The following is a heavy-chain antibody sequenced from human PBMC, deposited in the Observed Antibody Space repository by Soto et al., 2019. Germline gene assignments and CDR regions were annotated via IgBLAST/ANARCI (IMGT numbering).Heavy chain of an antibody. CDR2: TRNKANRYTT. Sequence: GGSLRLSCAASGFSFSDHYMDWVRQAPGKGLEWVARTRNKANRYTTEYAASVKGRFTISRGDSKNPLYLQMNSLQTEDTAVYYCGRVGDYNFWSGPDYWGQGTLVTVSS. CDR3: GRVGDYNFWSGPDY. J-gene: IGHJ4*02. D-gene: IGHD3-3*01. V-gene: IGHV3-72*01. CDR1: GFSFSDHY.